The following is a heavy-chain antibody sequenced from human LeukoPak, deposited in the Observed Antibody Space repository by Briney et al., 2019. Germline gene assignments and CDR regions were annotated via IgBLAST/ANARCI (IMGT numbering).Heavy chain of an antibody. CDR2: IKQDGSEK. CDR1: GFTFSSYW. Sequence: GESLRLSCAASGFTFSSYWMSWVRQAPGKGLEWVANIKQDGSEKYYVDSVKGRFTISRDNAKNSLYLQMNSLRAEDTAVYYCARDWGTGDHDYWGQGTLVTVSS. J-gene: IGHJ4*02. D-gene: IGHD7-27*01. CDR3: ARDWGTGDHDY. V-gene: IGHV3-7*01.